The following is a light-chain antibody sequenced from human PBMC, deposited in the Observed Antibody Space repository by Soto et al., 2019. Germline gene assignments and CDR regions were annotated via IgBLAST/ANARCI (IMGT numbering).Light chain of an antibody. CDR1: QSISGW. V-gene: IGKV1-5*01. CDR2: DAS. Sequence: DIQMTQSPSTLSASVGDRVTITCRASQSISGWLAWYQQKPGKAPNLLISDASSLESGVPSRFSGSGSGAEFTLTISGLQPDDFATYYCQQYSSYSSFGQGTKLEIK. J-gene: IGKJ2*01. CDR3: QQYSSYSS.